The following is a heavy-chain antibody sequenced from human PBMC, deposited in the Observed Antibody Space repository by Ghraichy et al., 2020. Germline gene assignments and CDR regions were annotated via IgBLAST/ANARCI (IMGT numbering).Heavy chain of an antibody. CDR2: INAGNGNT. V-gene: IGHV1-3*01. D-gene: IGHD6-19*01. Sequence: ASVKVSCKASGYNFTNYAIHWVRQAPGQRLEWMGWINAGNGNTRYSQKFQGRVTITRDTSATTAYMELSSLKSEDTAVYYCARDLGSDSAWFPINYYYFYGMDVWGQGTTVTVPS. J-gene: IGHJ6*02. CDR3: ARDLGSDSAWFPINYYYFYGMDV. CDR1: GYNFTNYA.